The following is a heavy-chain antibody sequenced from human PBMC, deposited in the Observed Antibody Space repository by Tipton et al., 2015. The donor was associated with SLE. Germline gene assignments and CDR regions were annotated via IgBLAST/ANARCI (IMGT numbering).Heavy chain of an antibody. CDR3: ARLPDYFDH. J-gene: IGHJ4*02. CDR2: VYYSGGT. CDR1: GGSISSHY. V-gene: IGHV4-59*11. Sequence: TLSLTCTVSGGSISSHYCSWIRQSPGKGLEWIGNVYYSGGTNYNPSLKSRVTISVDTSKNQFSLNLSSVTAADTAVYYCARLPDYFDHWGQGALVTVSS.